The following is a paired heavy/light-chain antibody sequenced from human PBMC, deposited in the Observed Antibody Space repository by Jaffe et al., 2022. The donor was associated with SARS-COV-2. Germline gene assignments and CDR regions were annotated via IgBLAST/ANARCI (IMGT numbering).Heavy chain of an antibody. V-gene: IGHV4-39*01. CDR2: MYYSGTT. CDR1: GGSVSSTNSY. J-gene: IGHJ3*02. D-gene: IGHD3-9*01. CDR3: ARQRSSYDDILSVHQKDGFDI. Sequence: QLQLRESGPGRVKPSETLSLTCTVSGGSVSSTNSYWAWIRQPPGKGLEWIGTMYYSGTTHYTPSLNSRVTISVDTSKNQVSLRLTSVTAADTAVYYCARQRSSYDDILSVHQKDGFDIWGQGTMVIVSS.
Light chain of an antibody. J-gene: IGKJ1*01. V-gene: IGKV4-1*01. CDR3: QQYYGPPWT. CDR1: QSVLYSPSNKNY. CDR2: WAS. Sequence: DIVMTQSPDSLAVSLGERATINCKSSQSVLYSPSNKNYLAWYQQKPGQPPKLLIYWASTRESGVPDRFTGSGSGTDFTLTISSLQAEDVAVYYCQQYYGPPWTFGQGTKVEIE.